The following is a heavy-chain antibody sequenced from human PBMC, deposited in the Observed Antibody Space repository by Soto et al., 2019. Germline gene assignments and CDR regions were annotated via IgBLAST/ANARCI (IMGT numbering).Heavy chain of an antibody. V-gene: IGHV1-18*01. CDR1: GYTFTSYG. J-gene: IGHJ5*02. CDR3: ARDPLPAIAVAGTGSDWFDP. D-gene: IGHD6-19*01. Sequence: ASVKVSCKASGYTFTSYGISWVRQAPGQGLEWMGWISAYNGNTNYAQKLQGRVTMTTDTSTSTAYMEPRSLRSDDTAVYYCARDPLPAIAVAGTGSDWFDPWGQGTLVTVSS. CDR2: ISAYNGNT.